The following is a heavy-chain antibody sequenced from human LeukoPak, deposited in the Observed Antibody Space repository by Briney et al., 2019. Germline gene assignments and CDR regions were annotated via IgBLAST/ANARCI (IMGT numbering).Heavy chain of an antibody. CDR2: ISSSSSYI. D-gene: IGHD6-19*01. J-gene: IGHJ4*02. V-gene: IGHV3-21*01. Sequence: PGGSLRPSCAASGFTFSSYSMNWVRQAPGKGLEWVSSISSSSSYIYYADSVKGRFTISRDNAKNSLYLQMNSLRAEDTAVYYCAREGSGASLAYYFDYWGQGTLVTVSS. CDR1: GFTFSSYS. CDR3: AREGSGASLAYYFDY.